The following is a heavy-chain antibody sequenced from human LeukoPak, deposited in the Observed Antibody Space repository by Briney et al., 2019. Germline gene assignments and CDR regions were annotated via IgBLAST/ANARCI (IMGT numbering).Heavy chain of an antibody. D-gene: IGHD3-22*01. J-gene: IGHJ3*02. V-gene: IGHV3-48*02. Sequence: GGSLRLSCAASGFTFSSYSMNWVRQAPGKGLEWVSSTSSSSSTIYYADSVKGRFTISRDNAKNSLYLQMNSLRDEDTAVYYCARLNYYYDSSGYYYAPFDMWGQGTMVTVSS. CDR2: TSSSSSTI. CDR3: ARLNYYYDSSGYYYAPFDM. CDR1: GFTFSSYS.